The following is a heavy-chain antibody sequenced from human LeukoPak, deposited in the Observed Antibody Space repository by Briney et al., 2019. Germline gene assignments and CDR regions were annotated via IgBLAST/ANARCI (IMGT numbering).Heavy chain of an antibody. Sequence: ASVNVSCKASGYTFTGYYMHWVRQAPGQGLEWMGWINPNSGGTNYAQKFQGRVTMTRDTSISTAYMELSRLRSDDTAVYYCARGKYSSSWHYKNLIGDYWRQGTLVTVSS. CDR1: GYTFTGYY. CDR3: ARGKYSSSWHYKNLIGDY. CDR2: INPNSGGT. D-gene: IGHD6-13*01. J-gene: IGHJ4*02. V-gene: IGHV1-2*02.